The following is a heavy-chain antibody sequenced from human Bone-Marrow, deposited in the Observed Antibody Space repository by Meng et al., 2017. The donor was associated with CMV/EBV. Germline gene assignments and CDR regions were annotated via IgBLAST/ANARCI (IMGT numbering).Heavy chain of an antibody. V-gene: IGHV3-72*01. CDR2: TRNKANSYTT. CDR1: GFIFSGSA. D-gene: IGHD1-26*01. CDR3: ARASSGSYQGAFDI. Sequence: GESLKISCAASGFIFSGSAMHWVRQASGKGLEWVGRTRNKANSYTTEYAASVKGRFTISRDDSKNSLYLQMNSLKTEDTAVYYCARASSGSYQGAFDIWGQGTMVTVSS. J-gene: IGHJ3*02.